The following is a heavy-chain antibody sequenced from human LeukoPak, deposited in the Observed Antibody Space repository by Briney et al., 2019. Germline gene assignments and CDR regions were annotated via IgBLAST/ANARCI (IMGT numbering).Heavy chain of an antibody. D-gene: IGHD5-12*01. CDR2: IYCSGST. Sequence: ASETLSLTCTVSGGSISSCTYYWGWIRQPPGKGLEWIGSIYCSGSTNYNPPLKSRVTISVDTSKNHFSLKLNSVTAADTAVYYCARQGDYSGYQAFDYWGQGTLVTVSP. V-gene: IGHV4-39*01. CDR3: ARQGDYSGYQAFDY. CDR1: GGSISSCTYY. J-gene: IGHJ4*02.